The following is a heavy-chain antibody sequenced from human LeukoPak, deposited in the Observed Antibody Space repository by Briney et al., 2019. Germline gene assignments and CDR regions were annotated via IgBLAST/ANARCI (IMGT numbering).Heavy chain of an antibody. CDR2: INSDGSST. J-gene: IGHJ4*02. CDR1: GFTFDDYA. D-gene: IGHD4-11*01. V-gene: IGHV3-74*01. CDR3: ARVGDSNYGLDY. Sequence: GGSLRLSCAASGFTFDDYAMHWVRQAPGKGLVWVSRINSDGSSTSYADSVKGRFTISRDNAKNTLYLQMNSLRAEDTAVYYCARVGDSNYGLDYWGQGTLVTVSS.